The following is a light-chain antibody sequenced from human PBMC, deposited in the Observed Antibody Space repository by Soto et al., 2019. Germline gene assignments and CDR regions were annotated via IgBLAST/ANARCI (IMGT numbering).Light chain of an antibody. CDR1: SRDVGSYNL. CDR2: EGR. J-gene: IGLJ3*02. V-gene: IGLV2-23*01. CDR3: CSYAGSNTWV. Sequence: QSALTQPASVSGSPGQSITISCTGTSRDVGSYNLVSWYQKHPGKAPKLIIYEGRKRPSGVSDRVSGSKSGNTASLTISGLQAEDESDYYCCSYAGSNTWVFGEGTKVTVL.